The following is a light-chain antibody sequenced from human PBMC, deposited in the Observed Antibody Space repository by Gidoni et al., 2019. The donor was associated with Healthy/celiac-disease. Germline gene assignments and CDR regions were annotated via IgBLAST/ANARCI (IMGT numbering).Light chain of an antibody. V-gene: IGKV1-9*01. CDR3: QQLWET. CDR1: QGISSY. Sequence: DIQLTQSPSFLSASVGDRVTITCRASQGISSYLAWYQQKPGKAPKLLIYAASTLQSGVPSRFSGSGSGTEFTLTISSLQPEDFATYYCQQLWETFGQGTKVEIK. J-gene: IGKJ1*01. CDR2: AAS.